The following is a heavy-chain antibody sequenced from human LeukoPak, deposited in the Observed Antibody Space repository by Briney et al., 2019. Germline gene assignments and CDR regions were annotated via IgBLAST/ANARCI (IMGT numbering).Heavy chain of an antibody. V-gene: IGHV3-74*01. D-gene: IGHD6-19*01. CDR3: ARGKGAVATNWFDP. J-gene: IGHJ5*02. CDR2: INSDGSST. Sequence: GGSLRLSCAASGFTFSSYWMHWVRQAPGKGLVWVSRINSDGSSTSYADSVKGRFTISRDNAKNTLYLQMNSLRAEDTAVYYCARGKGAVATNWFDPWGQGTLVTVSS. CDR1: GFTFSSYW.